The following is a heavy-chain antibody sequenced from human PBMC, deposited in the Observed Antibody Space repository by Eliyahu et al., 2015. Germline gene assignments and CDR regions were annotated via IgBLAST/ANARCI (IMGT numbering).Heavy chain of an antibody. CDR1: GXPFXXYT. CDR3: AKHLGISYSSGSYAFDY. Sequence: EVYLLEXGGDXVSPGGSLRLSXAAXGXPFXXYTXSWLRQAPGRGLEGLEWVSSISGNGRSTYYADSVKGRFTISRDNSNSTLYVEMNTLRAEDTATYFCAKHLGISYSSGSYAFDYWGLGTRVTVSS. CDR2: ISGNGRST. J-gene: IGHJ4*02. V-gene: IGHV3-23*01. D-gene: IGHD3-10*01.